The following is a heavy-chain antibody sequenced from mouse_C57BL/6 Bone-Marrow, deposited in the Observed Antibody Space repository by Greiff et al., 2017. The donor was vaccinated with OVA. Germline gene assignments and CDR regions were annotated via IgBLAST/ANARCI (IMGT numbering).Heavy chain of an antibody. CDR1: GYTFTDYY. CDR3: ARFFYYGGFAY. V-gene: IGHV1-26*01. D-gene: IGHD1-1*01. CDR2: INPNNGGT. J-gene: IGHJ3*01. Sequence: EVQLQQSGPELVKPGASVKISCKASGYTFTDYYMNWVKQSHGKSLEWIGDINPNNGGTSYNQKFKGKATLTVDKSSSTAYMELRSLTSEDSAVYYCARFFYYGGFAYWGQGTLVTVSA.